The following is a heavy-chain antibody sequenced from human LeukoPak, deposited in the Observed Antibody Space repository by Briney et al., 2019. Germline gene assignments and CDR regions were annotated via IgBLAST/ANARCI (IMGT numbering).Heavy chain of an antibody. CDR3: ARELQDYYPWFDP. D-gene: IGHD1-26*01. Sequence: ASVKVSCKASGYTFTSYYMHWVRQAPGQGLEWMGIINPSGGSTSYAQKFQGRVTMTRDMSTSTVYMELSSLRSEDTAVYYCARELQDYYPWFDPWGQGTLVTVSS. V-gene: IGHV1-46*01. CDR2: INPSGGST. CDR1: GYTFTSYY. J-gene: IGHJ5*02.